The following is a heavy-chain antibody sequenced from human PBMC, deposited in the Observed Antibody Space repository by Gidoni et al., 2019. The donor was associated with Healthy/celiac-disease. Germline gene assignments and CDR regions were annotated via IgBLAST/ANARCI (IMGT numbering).Heavy chain of an antibody. CDR1: GFTFSSYG. D-gene: IGHD6-13*01. CDR3: AKDEGYSST. Sequence: QVQLVESGGGVVQPGRSLSLSCAASGFTFSSYGMRWFRQAPGTGLGWVAVISYDGSNKYYADSVKGRFTISRDNSKNTLYLQMNSLRAEDTAVYYCAKDEGYSSTWGQGTLVTVSS. CDR2: ISYDGSNK. J-gene: IGHJ5*02. V-gene: IGHV3-30*18.